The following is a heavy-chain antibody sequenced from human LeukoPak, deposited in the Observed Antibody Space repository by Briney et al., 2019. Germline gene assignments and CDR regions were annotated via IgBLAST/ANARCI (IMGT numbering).Heavy chain of an antibody. D-gene: IGHD1-1*01. J-gene: IGHJ4*02. CDR1: GFTFSSYW. Sequence: GGSLRLSYVASGFTFSSYWIHWVRQAPGKGLVWVSCIYTDGSTTLYADSVKGRFTISRDNAKNTLYLQVNSLRAEDTAVYYCARGGLGTGIDYWGQGTLVTVSS. CDR3: ARGGLGTGIDY. CDR2: IYTDGSTT. V-gene: IGHV3-74*03.